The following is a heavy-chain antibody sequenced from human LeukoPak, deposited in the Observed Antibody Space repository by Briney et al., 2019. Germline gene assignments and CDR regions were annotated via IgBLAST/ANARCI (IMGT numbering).Heavy chain of an antibody. D-gene: IGHD6-6*01. CDR1: GGTFSSYA. CDR3: ARGQLVSYYYYMDV. J-gene: IGHJ6*03. V-gene: IGHV1-69*05. CDR2: IIPIFGTA. Sequence: ASVKVSXKASGGTFSSYAISWVRQAPGQGLEWMGGIIPIFGTAKYAQKFQGRVTITTDESTSTAYMELSSLRSEDTAVYYCARGQLVSYYYYMDVWGKGTTVTVSS.